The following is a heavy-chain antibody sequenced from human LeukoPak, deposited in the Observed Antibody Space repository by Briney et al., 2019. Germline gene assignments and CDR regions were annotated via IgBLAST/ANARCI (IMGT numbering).Heavy chain of an antibody. D-gene: IGHD3-22*01. CDR3: ARDQRTTYYYDSSGYTFFDY. Sequence: ASVKVSCKASGYTFTSYGISWVRQAPGQGLEWMGWISAYSGDTNYAQKFQGRATMTTDTSTSTAYMELRSLSSEDTAVYYCARDQRTTYYYDSSGYTFFDYWGQGTLVTVSS. V-gene: IGHV1-18*01. J-gene: IGHJ4*02. CDR2: ISAYSGDT. CDR1: GYTFTSYG.